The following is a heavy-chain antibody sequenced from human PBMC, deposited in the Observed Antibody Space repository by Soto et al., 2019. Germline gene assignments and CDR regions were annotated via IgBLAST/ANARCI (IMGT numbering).Heavy chain of an antibody. V-gene: IGHV1-2*02. CDR1: GFSFTGYY. CDR3: AKDLTRQLAYWLDP. D-gene: IGHD6-6*01. J-gene: IGHJ5*02. Sequence: AASVKVSCKASGFSFTGYYIHWLRQAPGQGLEWMGWINAHSGGTEYAQKFQGRVTLTRDTSIATAYLTLTSLTSDDTALYYCAKDLTRQLAYWLDPWGQGXQVTVSS. CDR2: INAHSGGT.